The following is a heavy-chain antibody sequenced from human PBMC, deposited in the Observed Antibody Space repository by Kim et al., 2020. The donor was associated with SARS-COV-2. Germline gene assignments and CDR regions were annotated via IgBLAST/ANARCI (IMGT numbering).Heavy chain of an antibody. Sequence: GGSLRLSCAASGFTFSSYAMHWVRQARGKGLEWVAVISYDGSNKYYADSVKGRFTISRDNSKNTLYLQMNSLRAEDTAVYYCARGGVTPVQLRYFDWSLIDYWGQGTLVTVSS. V-gene: IGHV3-30*04. CDR2: ISYDGSNK. CDR1: GFTFSSYA. CDR3: ARGGVTPVQLRYFDWSLIDY. J-gene: IGHJ4*02. D-gene: IGHD3-9*01.